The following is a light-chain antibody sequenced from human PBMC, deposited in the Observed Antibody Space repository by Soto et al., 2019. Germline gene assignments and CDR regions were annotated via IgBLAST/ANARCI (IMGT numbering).Light chain of an antibody. Sequence: EVVMTQSPATLSVSPGERATLSCRASQSVGGNLAWYQQKPDQAPRLLMYGASTRATDIPDRFSGSGSGTEFTLTISSLQSVVFAVYYCQQYKHWPPYTFGQGTKLEIK. V-gene: IGKV3-15*01. CDR1: QSVGGN. CDR2: GAS. J-gene: IGKJ2*01. CDR3: QQYKHWPPYT.